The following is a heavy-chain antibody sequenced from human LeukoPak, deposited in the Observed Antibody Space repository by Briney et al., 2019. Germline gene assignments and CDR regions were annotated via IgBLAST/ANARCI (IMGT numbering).Heavy chain of an antibody. Sequence: RPSETLSLTCTVSGGSISSSSYYWSWIRQPPGKGLEWIGYIYYSGSTNYNPSLKSRVTISVDTSKNQFSLKLSSVTAADTAVYYCARGSSIAARPWMDWGQGTLVTVSS. V-gene: IGHV4-61*01. CDR2: IYYSGST. J-gene: IGHJ4*02. CDR3: ARGSSIAARPWMD. D-gene: IGHD6-6*01. CDR1: GGSISSSSYY.